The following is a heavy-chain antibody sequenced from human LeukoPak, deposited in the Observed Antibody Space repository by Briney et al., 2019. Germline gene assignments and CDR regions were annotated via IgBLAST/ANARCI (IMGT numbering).Heavy chain of an antibody. V-gene: IGHV1-69*04. J-gene: IGHJ4*02. CDR1: GYTFTSYA. Sequence: ASVKVSCKASGYTFTSYAISWVRQAPGQGLEWMGRIIPILGIANYAQKFQGRVTITADKSTSTAYMELSSLRSEDTAVYYCARAGSYYYDSSGSYGMTYWGQGTLVTVSS. CDR3: ARAGSYYYDSSGSYGMTY. CDR2: IIPILGIA. D-gene: IGHD3-22*01.